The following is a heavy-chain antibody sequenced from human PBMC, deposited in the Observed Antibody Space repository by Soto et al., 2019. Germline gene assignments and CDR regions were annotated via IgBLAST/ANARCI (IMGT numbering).Heavy chain of an antibody. V-gene: IGHV1-8*01. J-gene: IGHJ4*02. CDR1: AYTITSYD. D-gene: IGHD3-22*01. Sequence: GSVKVCCKACAYTITSYDINLVREATGQGLEWMGWMNPNSGNTGYAQKFKGRVTMSRDISTSTVHMELSSLRSEDTTVYYCARGLDYYDSSGYDFWGQGTLVTVSS. CDR3: ARGLDYYDSSGYDF. CDR2: MNPNSGNT.